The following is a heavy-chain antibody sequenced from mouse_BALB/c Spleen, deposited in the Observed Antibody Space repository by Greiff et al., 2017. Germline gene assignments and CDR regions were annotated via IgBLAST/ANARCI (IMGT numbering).Heavy chain of an antibody. J-gene: IGHJ4*01. CDR3: ARDGGQYGNFPMDY. CDR2: ISDGGSYT. D-gene: IGHD2-10*02. V-gene: IGHV5-4*02. Sequence: EVKLVESGGGLVKPGGSLNLSCAASGFTFSDYYMYWVRQTPEKRLEWVATISDGGSYTYYPDSVKGRFTISRDNAKNNLYLQMSSLKSEDTAMYYCARDGGQYGNFPMDYWGQGTSVTVSS. CDR1: GFTFSDYY.